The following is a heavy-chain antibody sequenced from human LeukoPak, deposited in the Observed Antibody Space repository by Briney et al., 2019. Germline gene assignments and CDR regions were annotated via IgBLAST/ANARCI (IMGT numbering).Heavy chain of an antibody. Sequence: GRSLRLSCAASGFTFDDYAMHWVRQAPGKGLEWVSGISWNSGSIGYADSVKGRFTISRDNAKNSLYLQMNSLRAEDTALYYCAKDKGLSGSYYFDYWGQGTLVTVSS. CDR3: AKDKGLSGSYYFDY. D-gene: IGHD1-26*01. CDR1: GFTFDDYA. CDR2: ISWNSGSI. J-gene: IGHJ4*02. V-gene: IGHV3-9*01.